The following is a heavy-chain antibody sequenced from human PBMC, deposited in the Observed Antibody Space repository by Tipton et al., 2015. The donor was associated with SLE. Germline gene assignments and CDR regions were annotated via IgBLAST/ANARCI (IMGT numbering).Heavy chain of an antibody. Sequence: TLSLTCTVSGGSISSSSYYWGWIRQPPGKGLEWIGSIYYSGSTYYNPSLKSRVTISVDTSKNQFSLKLSSVTAADTAVYYCARRIRGGAGGYYFDYWGQGTLVTVSS. CDR2: IYYSGST. D-gene: IGHD3-16*01. J-gene: IGHJ4*02. CDR1: GGSISSSSYY. V-gene: IGHV4-39*07. CDR3: ARRIRGGAGGYYFDY.